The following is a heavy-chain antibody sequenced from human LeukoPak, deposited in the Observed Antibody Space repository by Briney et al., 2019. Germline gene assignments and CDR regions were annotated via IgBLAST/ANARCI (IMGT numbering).Heavy chain of an antibody. Sequence: PSETLSLTCTVSGGSISSNSYYWGWTRQPPGKGLEWIGSIYYSGSTYYNPSLKSRVTISLDTYKNQFSLKVDSVTAADTAVYYCAREGLRSSLSSAAWFFDLWGRGTLVTVSS. CDR1: GGSISSNSYY. D-gene: IGHD5-12*01. V-gene: IGHV4-39*07. CDR2: IYYSGST. J-gene: IGHJ2*01. CDR3: AREGLRSSLSSAAWFFDL.